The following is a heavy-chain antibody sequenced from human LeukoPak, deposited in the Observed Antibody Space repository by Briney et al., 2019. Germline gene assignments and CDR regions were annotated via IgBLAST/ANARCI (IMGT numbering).Heavy chain of an antibody. CDR3: ARSLGIDGSPPYIDY. V-gene: IGHV4-61*05. D-gene: IGHD1-26*01. CDR2: IYYSGST. J-gene: IGHJ4*02. CDR1: GGSISSSSYY. Sequence: SETLSLTCTVSGGSISSSSYYWGWIRQPPGKGLEWIGYIYYSGSTNYNPSLKSRVTISVDTSKNQFSLKLSSVTAADTAVYYCARSLGIDGSPPYIDYWGQGTLVTVSS.